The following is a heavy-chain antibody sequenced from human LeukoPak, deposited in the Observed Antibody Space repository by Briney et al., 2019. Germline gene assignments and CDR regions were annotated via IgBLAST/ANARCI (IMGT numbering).Heavy chain of an antibody. D-gene: IGHD3-9*01. CDR3: ARPGYDILTGYYSNPYFDY. J-gene: IGHJ4*02. CDR2: INPNSSGT. Sequence: GASVKVSCKASGYTFTGYYMHWVRQAPGQGLEWMGWINPNSSGTNYAQKFQGRVTMTRDTSISTAYMELSRPRSDDTAVYYCARPGYDILTGYYSNPYFDYWGQGTLVTVSS. V-gene: IGHV1-2*02. CDR1: GYTFTGYY.